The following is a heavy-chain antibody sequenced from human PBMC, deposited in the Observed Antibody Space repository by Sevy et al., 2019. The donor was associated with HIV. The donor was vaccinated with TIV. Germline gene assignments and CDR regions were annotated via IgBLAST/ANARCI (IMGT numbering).Heavy chain of an antibody. CDR3: ARGGYCTGGACLLPFDY. V-gene: IGHV6-1*01. J-gene: IGHJ4*02. D-gene: IGHD2-8*02. Sequence: KQSQTLSLTCAISGDSVSSNSAAWNWIRQSPSRGLEWLGRTYYRSKWYNDYAVSVKSRITINPDTSKNQFSLQLNSVTPEDTAVYYCARGGYCTGGACLLPFDYWGQGTLVTVSS. CDR1: GDSVSSNSAA. CDR2: TYYRSKWYN.